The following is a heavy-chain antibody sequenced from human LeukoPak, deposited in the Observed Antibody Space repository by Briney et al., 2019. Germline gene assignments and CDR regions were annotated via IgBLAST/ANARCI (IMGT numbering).Heavy chain of an antibody. D-gene: IGHD2-2*01. J-gene: IGHJ3*02. Sequence: PGGSLKLSCAASGFTFSSYAMHWVRQAPGKGLEWVSSISSSSSYIYYADSVKGRFTISRDNAKNSLYLQMNSLRAEDTAVYYCARDGGYCSSPSCHDLSNAFDIWGQGTMVTVSS. V-gene: IGHV3-21*01. CDR3: ARDGGYCSSPSCHDLSNAFDI. CDR1: GFTFSSYA. CDR2: ISSSSSYI.